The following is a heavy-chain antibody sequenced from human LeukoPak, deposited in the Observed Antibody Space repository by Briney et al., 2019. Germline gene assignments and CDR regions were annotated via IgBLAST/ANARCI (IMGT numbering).Heavy chain of an antibody. Sequence: PSEALSLTCTVSGGSISSYYWSWIRQPPGKGLEWIGYIYYSGSTNYNPSLKSRVTISVDTSKNQFSLKLSSVTAADTAVYYCARSRGVWGSYRPGYYFDYWGQGTLVTVSS. J-gene: IGHJ4*02. CDR1: GGSISSYY. CDR2: IYYSGST. V-gene: IGHV4-59*01. D-gene: IGHD3-16*02. CDR3: ARSRGVWGSYRPGYYFDY.